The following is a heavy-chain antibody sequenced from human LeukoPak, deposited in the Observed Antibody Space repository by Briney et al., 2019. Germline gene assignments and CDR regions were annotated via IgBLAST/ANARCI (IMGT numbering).Heavy chain of an antibody. CDR2: ISNEGRVQ. J-gene: IGHJ4*02. CDR3: TKGGGPMSATTERYSFDH. Sequence: GRSLRLSCAASGFTFSDYGMHWVRQAPGKGLGWVTVISNEGRVQYYADSVKGRFTISRDNSENTLSLQMNSLRADDTAVYYCTKGGGPMSATTERYSFDHWGRGTLVTVSS. CDR1: GFTFSDYG. V-gene: IGHV3-30*18. D-gene: IGHD4-17*01.